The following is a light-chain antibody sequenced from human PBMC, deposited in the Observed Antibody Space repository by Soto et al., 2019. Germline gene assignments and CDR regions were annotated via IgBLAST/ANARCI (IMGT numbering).Light chain of an antibody. CDR3: QQYASSPYT. J-gene: IGKJ2*01. CDR1: QSLNSNY. V-gene: IGKV3-20*01. CDR2: GAS. Sequence: EIVLTQSPGTLSLSPGDRATLSCRASQSLNSNYLAWYQQRPGQAPRLLISGASTRATAIPDRFGGTGSGTDFTLTISRLEHEDFAVYYCQQYASSPYTFGQGTKVDIK.